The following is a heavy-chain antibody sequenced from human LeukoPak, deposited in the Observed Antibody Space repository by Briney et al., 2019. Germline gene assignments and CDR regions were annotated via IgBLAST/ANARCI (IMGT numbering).Heavy chain of an antibody. CDR2: IGHDGADK. J-gene: IGHJ4*02. CDR3: ARNSDYYDYSPQSV. D-gene: IGHD3-22*01. V-gene: IGHV3-30*04. CDR1: GFTFSHYA. Sequence: GGSLRLSCAASGFTFSHYALHWVRQAPGKGLEWVALIGHDGADKYYADSVKGRFLIFRDNSKNMLFLQMNSLIIEDTAVYYCARNSDYYDYSPQSVWGQGTLVTVS.